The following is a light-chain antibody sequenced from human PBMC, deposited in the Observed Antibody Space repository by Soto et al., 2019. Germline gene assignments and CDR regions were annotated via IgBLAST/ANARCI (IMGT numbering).Light chain of an antibody. V-gene: IGKV1-5*03. CDR1: QSISSW. Sequence: DIQMTQSPSTLSASVGDRVTMSFRASQSISSWLAWYQQKPGKAPKLLIYKASSLESGVPSRLSGSGSGTDFTLAISSLQPEDFATYYCQQSYSTPWTFGQGTKVDIK. J-gene: IGKJ1*01. CDR2: KAS. CDR3: QQSYSTPWT.